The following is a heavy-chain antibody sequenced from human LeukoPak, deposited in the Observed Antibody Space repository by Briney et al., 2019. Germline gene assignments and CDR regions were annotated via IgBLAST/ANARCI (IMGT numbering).Heavy chain of an antibody. J-gene: IGHJ4*02. CDR3: AKMDIDWLLYY. V-gene: IGHV3-30*18. D-gene: IGHD3-9*01. CDR2: ISYDGRNK. Sequence: PGRSLRLSCAASGFTFSSYGMHWVRQAPGKGLEGVAVISYDGRNKYYADSVKGRFTISRDNSKNTLYLQMNSLRAEDTAVYYCAKMDIDWLLYYWGQGTLVTVSS. CDR1: GFTFSSYG.